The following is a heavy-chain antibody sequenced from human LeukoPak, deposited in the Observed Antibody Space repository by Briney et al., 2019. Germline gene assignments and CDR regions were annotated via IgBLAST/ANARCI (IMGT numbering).Heavy chain of an antibody. CDR3: TTWSSQFDY. CDR1: GFTFSNAW. Sequence: KPGGSLRLSCAASGFTFSNAWMTWVRQAPGKGLECIGFIKSKTDGGTTDSATPVKGRFTVSRDDSKNTLYLQMNNLKTEDTAVYYCTTWSSQFDYWGQGTLVTVSS. CDR2: IKSKTDGGTT. D-gene: IGHD6-6*01. V-gene: IGHV3-15*01. J-gene: IGHJ4*02.